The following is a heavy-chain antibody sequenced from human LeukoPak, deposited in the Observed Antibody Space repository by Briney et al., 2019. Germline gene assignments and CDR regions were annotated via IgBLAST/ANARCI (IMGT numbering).Heavy chain of an antibody. J-gene: IGHJ5*02. CDR1: GWSSSGYY. Sequence: SETLSLTCAVYGWSSSGYYWSWIRQPPGKGLEWIGEINHSGSTNYNPSLKSRVTISVDTSKNQFSLKLSSVTAADTAVYYCARGRSGWYTEGFDPWGQGTLVTVSS. CDR2: INHSGST. D-gene: IGHD6-19*01. V-gene: IGHV4-34*01. CDR3: ARGRSGWYTEGFDP.